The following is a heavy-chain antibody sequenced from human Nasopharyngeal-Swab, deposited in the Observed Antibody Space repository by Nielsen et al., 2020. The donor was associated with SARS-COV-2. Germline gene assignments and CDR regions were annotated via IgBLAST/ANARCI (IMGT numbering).Heavy chain of an antibody. CDR3: TRSGAYSSGWFLGDY. CDR2: IKSKANSYAT. V-gene: IGHV3-73*01. J-gene: IGHJ4*02. Sequence: GGSLRLSCAASEFTFSGFAMHWVRQASGKGLERVGHIKSKANSYATTYAASVKGRFTISRDDSKNTAFLQMNSLETEDTAVYYCTRSGAYSSGWFLGDYWGQGTLVTVSS. CDR1: EFTFSGFA. D-gene: IGHD6-19*01.